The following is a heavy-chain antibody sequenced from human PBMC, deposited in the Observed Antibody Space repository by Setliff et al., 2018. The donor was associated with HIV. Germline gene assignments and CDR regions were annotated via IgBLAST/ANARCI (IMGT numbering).Heavy chain of an antibody. D-gene: IGHD3-3*01. CDR2: INPKFGGT. CDR1: GYTFTDYY. Sequence: ASVKVSCKASGYTFTDYYFHWVRQAPGQGLEWMGWINPKFGGTLYAQKFQGRVVMTRDMSTSTVYMELSSLTSDDTAVYYCARDLSTHWSGYSLGYWGQGTLVTVS. V-gene: IGHV1-2*02. J-gene: IGHJ4*02. CDR3: ARDLSTHWSGYSLGY.